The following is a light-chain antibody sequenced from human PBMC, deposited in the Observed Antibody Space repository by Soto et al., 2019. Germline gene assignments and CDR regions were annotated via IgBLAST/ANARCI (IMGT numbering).Light chain of an antibody. J-gene: IGLJ2*01. CDR2: EVR. Sequence: QSALTQPASVSGSPGQSITISCTGTSSDVGRYNYVSWYQQHPGKAPKLMIYEVRNRPSGVSSRFSGSKSGNTASLTISGLQAEDEAEYYCCSYAGSYTFVFAGGTKVTVL. V-gene: IGLV2-14*01. CDR1: SSDVGRYNY. CDR3: CSYAGSYTFV.